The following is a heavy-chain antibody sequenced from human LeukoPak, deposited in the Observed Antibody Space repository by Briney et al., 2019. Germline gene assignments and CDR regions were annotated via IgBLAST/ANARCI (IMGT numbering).Heavy chain of an antibody. Sequence: QPGRSLRLSCAASGFTFSSYGMHWVRQAPGKGLEWVAVIWYDGSNKYYADSVKGRFTISRDNSKNTLYLQMNSLRAEDTAVYYCARGYSYYYYGMDVWGKGTTVTVSS. CDR3: ARGYSYYYYGMDV. J-gene: IGHJ6*04. V-gene: IGHV3-33*01. CDR2: IWYDGSNK. CDR1: GFTFSSYG.